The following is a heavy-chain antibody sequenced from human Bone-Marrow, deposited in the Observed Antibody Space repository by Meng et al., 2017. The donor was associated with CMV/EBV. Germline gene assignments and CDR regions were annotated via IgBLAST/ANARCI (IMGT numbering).Heavy chain of an antibody. V-gene: IGHV4-39*07. CDR2: IHYSGDT. Sequence: SETLSLTCTVSGGSVSNTRYYWSWIRQPPGKGLECIGSIHYSGDTHNNSSLKSRVTLSVDTSKNQFSLRLTSVTAADTAVYFCARYGTPGFDPWGQGILVTVSS. CDR3: ARYGTPGFDP. CDR1: GGSVSNTRYY. J-gene: IGHJ5*02. D-gene: IGHD1-1*01.